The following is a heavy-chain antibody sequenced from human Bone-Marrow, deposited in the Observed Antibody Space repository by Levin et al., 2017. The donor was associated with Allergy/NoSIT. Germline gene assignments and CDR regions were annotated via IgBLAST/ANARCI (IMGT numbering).Heavy chain of an antibody. Sequence: GESLKISCKASGYTFTSYDINWVRQATGQGLEWMGWMNPNSGNTGYAQKFQGRVTMTRNTSISTAYMELSSLRSEDTAVYYCARGGRGIPKQLLEYYYYYYYMDVWGKGTTVTVSS. J-gene: IGHJ6*03. CDR2: MNPNSGNT. CDR1: GYTFTSYD. V-gene: IGHV1-8*01. D-gene: IGHD1-26*01. CDR3: ARGGRGIPKQLLEYYYYYYYMDV.